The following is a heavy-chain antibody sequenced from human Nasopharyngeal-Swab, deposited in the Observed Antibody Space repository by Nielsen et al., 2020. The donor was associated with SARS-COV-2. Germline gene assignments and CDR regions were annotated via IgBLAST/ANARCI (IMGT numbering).Heavy chain of an antibody. CDR3: ARGVREPDY. CDR1: GFTFTSSA. J-gene: IGHJ4*02. V-gene: IGHV1-58*02. CDR2: IVVGSGNT. Sequence: SVKVSCKASGFTFTSSAMQWVRQARGQRLEWIGWIVVGSGNTNYAQKFQGRVTMTRNTSISTAYMELSSLRSEDTAVYYCARGVREPDYWGQGTLVTVSS.